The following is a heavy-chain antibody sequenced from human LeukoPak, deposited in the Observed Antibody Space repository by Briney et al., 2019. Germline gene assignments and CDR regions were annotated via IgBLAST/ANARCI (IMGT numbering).Heavy chain of an antibody. D-gene: IGHD3-10*01. J-gene: IGHJ4*02. V-gene: IGHV3-30*19. CDR2: ISYDGSNK. CDR1: GFTFSSYG. CDR3: ARDYSWFGELFWEPPDY. Sequence: GGSLRLSCAASGFTFSSYGMHWVRQAPGKGVEWVAVISYDGSNKYYADSVKGRFTISRDNSKNTLYLQMNSLRAEDTAVYYCARDYSWFGELFWEPPDYSGQGTLVTVSS.